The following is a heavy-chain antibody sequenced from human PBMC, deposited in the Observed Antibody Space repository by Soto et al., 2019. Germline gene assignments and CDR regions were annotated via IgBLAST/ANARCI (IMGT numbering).Heavy chain of an antibody. CDR2: ISSSGSTI. Sequence: EVQLVESGGGLVQPGGSLRLSCAASGFTFSSYEMNWVRQAPGKGLEWVSYISSSGSTIYYADSVKGRFTISRDNAKNSLYLQMNSLRAEDTAVYYCARSPGGIVATVYFDYWGQLTLVTVSS. V-gene: IGHV3-48*03. CDR3: ARSPGGIVATVYFDY. CDR1: GFTFSSYE. J-gene: IGHJ4*02. D-gene: IGHD5-12*01.